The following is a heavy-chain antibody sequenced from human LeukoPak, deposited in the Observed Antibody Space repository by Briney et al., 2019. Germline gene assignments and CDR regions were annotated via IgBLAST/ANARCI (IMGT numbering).Heavy chain of an antibody. J-gene: IGHJ4*02. Sequence: GRSLRLSCAASGFTFSSYAMSWVRQAPGKGLEWVSVISGSGGSTYYADSVKGRFTISRDNSKNTLYLQMNSLRAEDTAVYYCARVPASEQLLPDYWGQGTLVTVSS. CDR3: ARVPASEQLLPDY. CDR1: GFTFSSYA. V-gene: IGHV3-23*01. D-gene: IGHD2-2*01. CDR2: ISGSGGST.